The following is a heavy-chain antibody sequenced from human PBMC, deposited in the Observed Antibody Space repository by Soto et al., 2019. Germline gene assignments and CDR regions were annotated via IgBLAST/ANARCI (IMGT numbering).Heavy chain of an antibody. V-gene: IGHV3-74*01. CDR1: SFPFSGNW. D-gene: IGHD3-22*01. CDR2: INSDGSST. CDR3: ARDELHYYYDSSGYPHAANYGMDV. Sequence: RTVILSCADASFPFSGNWMQSIRQAPGKGLVSGSRINSDGSSTSYADSVKGRFTIARDNAKNTLYLQMNSLRAEDTAAYYCARDELHYYYDSSGYPHAANYGMDVWRQGTTVTVSS. J-gene: IGHJ6*02.